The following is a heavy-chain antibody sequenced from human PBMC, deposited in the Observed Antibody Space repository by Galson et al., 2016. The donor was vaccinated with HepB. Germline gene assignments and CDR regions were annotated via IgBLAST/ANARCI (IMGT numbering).Heavy chain of an antibody. CDR2: IYHSGST. Sequence: TLSLTCTASGGSISGGGYYWSWIRQHPGKGLEWIGYIYHSGSTYYNPSLKSRVTISVDTSKNQFSLKLSSVTAADTAVYFCARDRSSGSGSFGYWGQGTLVTVSS. V-gene: IGHV4-31*03. CDR3: ARDRSSGSGSFGY. J-gene: IGHJ4*02. D-gene: IGHD3-10*01. CDR1: GGSISGGGYY.